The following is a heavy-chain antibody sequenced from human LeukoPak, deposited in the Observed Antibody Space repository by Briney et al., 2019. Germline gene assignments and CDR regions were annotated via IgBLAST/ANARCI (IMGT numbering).Heavy chain of an antibody. CDR3: TRLDNTGYYSIY. D-gene: IGHD3-9*01. J-gene: IGHJ4*02. CDR2: IYYSGST. CDR1: GDSITSSDSY. V-gene: IGHV4-39*01. Sequence: PSETLSLTCTVSGDSITSSDSYWGSIRQPPGKGLEWIGSIYYSGSTYYNPSLRGRVTIFADTSKHQLSLRLSSVTPADTAVYFCTRLDNTGYYSIYWGGGTLFTVSS.